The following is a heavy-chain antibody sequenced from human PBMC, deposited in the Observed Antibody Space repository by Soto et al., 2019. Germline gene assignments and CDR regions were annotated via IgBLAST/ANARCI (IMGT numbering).Heavy chain of an antibody. CDR3: VRGGAAGTYFDY. CDR1: GFTFSSYA. CDR2: ISYDGSNK. J-gene: IGHJ4*02. V-gene: IGHV3-30-3*01. D-gene: IGHD6-13*01. Sequence: QVQLVESGGGVVQPGRSLRLSCAASGFTFSSYAMHWVRQAPGKGLEWVAVISYDGSNKYYADSVKGRFTISRDNSKNTLYLQMNSLRAEDTAVYYCVRGGAAGTYFDYWGQGTLVTVSS.